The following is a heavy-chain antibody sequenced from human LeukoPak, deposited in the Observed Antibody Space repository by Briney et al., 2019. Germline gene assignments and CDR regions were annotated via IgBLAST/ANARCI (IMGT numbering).Heavy chain of an antibody. CDR2: IYYSGST. J-gene: IGHJ3*02. V-gene: IGHV4-31*03. Sequence: SETLSLTCTVSGGSMSSGGHYWNWIRQHPGKGLEWIGYIYYSGSTYYNPSLKSRVTISVDTSKNQFSLKLSSVTAADTAVYYCARFDLVVTADDAFDIWGQGTMVTVSS. D-gene: IGHD2-21*02. CDR1: GGSMSSGGHY. CDR3: ARFDLVVTADDAFDI.